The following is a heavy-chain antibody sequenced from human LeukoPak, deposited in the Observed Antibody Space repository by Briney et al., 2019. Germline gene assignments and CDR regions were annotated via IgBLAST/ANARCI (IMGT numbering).Heavy chain of an antibody. D-gene: IGHD3-22*01. V-gene: IGHV3-53*01. CDR2: IYTGGNT. Sequence: GGSLRLSCAASGFTVDSNYLSWVRQAPGKGLEWVSTIYTGGNTYYAASVKGRFTISRDFSKNTVFLHMNSLRAEDTAMYYCARGDDSGYYDYFDYWGQGSLVTVSS. CDR3: ARGDDSGYYDYFDY. J-gene: IGHJ4*02. CDR1: GFTVDSNY.